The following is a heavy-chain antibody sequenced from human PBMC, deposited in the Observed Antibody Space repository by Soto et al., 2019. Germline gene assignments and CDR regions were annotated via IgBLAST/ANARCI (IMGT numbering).Heavy chain of an antibody. V-gene: IGHV3-23*01. CDR1: GSTFSSYA. CDR2: ISGSGSST. J-gene: IGHJ6*02. CDR3: TRIDTMIRGVKRGMDV. D-gene: IGHD3-10*01. Sequence: ELQLLDSGGGLVQPGGSLRLSCEASGSTFSSYAMSWVRQAPGKGLEWVSGISGSGSSTYYPDSLKGRFTISRDNSKNTVYLQMNSLRAEDTAVYYCTRIDTMIRGVKRGMDVWGQGTTVTVS.